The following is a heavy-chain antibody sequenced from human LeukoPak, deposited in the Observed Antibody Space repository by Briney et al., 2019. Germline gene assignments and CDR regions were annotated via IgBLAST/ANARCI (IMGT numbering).Heavy chain of an antibody. D-gene: IGHD6-25*01. CDR3: ARAEAAGDNRGDYYYYYMDV. Sequence: GGSLRLSCAGSGFTFSAYGMSWVRQAPGKGLEWVSSISASGATTYLADAVKGRFTITRDHSDNTLSLQMNSLRGDDTAVYYCARAEAAGDNRGDYYYYYMDVWGKGTTVTVSS. CDR1: GFTFSAYG. V-gene: IGHV3-23*01. J-gene: IGHJ6*03. CDR2: ISASGATT.